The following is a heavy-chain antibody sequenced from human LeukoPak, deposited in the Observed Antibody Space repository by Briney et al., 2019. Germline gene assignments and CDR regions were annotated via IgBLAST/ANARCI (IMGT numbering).Heavy chain of an antibody. CDR3: ANNFDD. J-gene: IGHJ4*02. Sequence: GGSLRLSCAASGFTFSNYGMHWVRQAPGQGLEWVAVIWHDGSNKYYADSAKGRFTISRDNSKNTLYLQMNSLRAEDTAVYYCANNFDDWGQGTLVTVSS. V-gene: IGHV3-33*06. CDR1: GFTFSNYG. CDR2: IWHDGSNK.